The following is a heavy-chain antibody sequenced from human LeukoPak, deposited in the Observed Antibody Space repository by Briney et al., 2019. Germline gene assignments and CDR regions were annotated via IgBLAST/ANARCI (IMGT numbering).Heavy chain of an antibody. Sequence: PGGSLRLSCAASGFTFSNAWMSWVRQAPGKGLEWVGRIKSKTDGGTTDYAAPVKGRFTISRDDSKNTLCLQMNSLKTEDTAVYYCTTYLRSYCSGGSCYYFDYWGQGTLVTVSS. CDR1: GFTFSNAW. J-gene: IGHJ4*02. D-gene: IGHD2-15*01. CDR3: TTYLRSYCSGGSCYYFDY. CDR2: IKSKTDGGTT. V-gene: IGHV3-15*01.